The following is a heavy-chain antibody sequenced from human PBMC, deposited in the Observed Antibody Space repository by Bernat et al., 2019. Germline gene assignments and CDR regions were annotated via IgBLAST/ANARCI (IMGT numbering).Heavy chain of an antibody. V-gene: IGHV3-30-3*01. CDR1: GFTFSSYA. D-gene: IGHD6-19*01. CDR3: ATAILYSSGWSEFDP. Sequence: QVQLVESGGGVVQPGRSLRLSCAASGFTFSSYAMHWVRQAPGKGLEWVAVISDDGSKKYYADSVKGQFTISRDNSKNTLYLQMNSLRAEDTAVYYCATAILYSSGWSEFDPRGQGTLVTVSS. J-gene: IGHJ5*02. CDR2: ISDDGSKK.